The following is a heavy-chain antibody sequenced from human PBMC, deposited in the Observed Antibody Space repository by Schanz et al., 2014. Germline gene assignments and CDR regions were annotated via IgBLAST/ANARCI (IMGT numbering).Heavy chain of an antibody. Sequence: QVHLVQSGAEVKRPGASVKVSCKASEYSFTSYSMHWVRQAPGQRLEWMGWINTGSGDTKYSQNFQGRVTITRDTSASTAYMELSSLRAEDTAVYSCARGIGGYGANNDFDYWGQGDLVTVSS. V-gene: IGHV1-3*04. CDR2: INTGSGDT. CDR3: ARGIGGYGANNDFDY. J-gene: IGHJ4*02. D-gene: IGHD5-12*01. CDR1: EYSFTSYS.